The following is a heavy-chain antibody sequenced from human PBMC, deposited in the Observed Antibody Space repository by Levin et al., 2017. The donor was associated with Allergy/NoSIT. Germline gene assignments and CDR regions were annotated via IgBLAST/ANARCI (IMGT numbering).Heavy chain of an antibody. CDR2: IDPSDSYT. CDR3: ARPGIAVAGTSDY. Sequence: EASVKVSCKGSGYSFTSYWISWVRQMPGKGLEWMGRIDPSDSYTNYSPSFQGHVTISADKSISTAYLQWSSLKASDTAMYYCARPGIAVAGTSDYWGQGTLVTVSS. J-gene: IGHJ4*02. CDR1: GYSFTSYW. V-gene: IGHV5-10-1*01. D-gene: IGHD6-19*01.